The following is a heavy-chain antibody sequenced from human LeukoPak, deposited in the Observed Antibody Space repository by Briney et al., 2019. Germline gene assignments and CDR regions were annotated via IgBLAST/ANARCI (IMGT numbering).Heavy chain of an antibody. Sequence: GGSLRLSCAASGFTFSSYGMHWVRQAPGKGLEWVAVIWYDGTNKYYADSVKGRFTISRDDSKNTLYLQMNSLRAEDTAVYYGARGGNMVRGVIDFDYWGQGTLATVSS. CDR1: GFTFSSYG. D-gene: IGHD3-10*01. CDR3: ARGGNMVRGVIDFDY. CDR2: IWYDGTNK. V-gene: IGHV3-33*01. J-gene: IGHJ4*02.